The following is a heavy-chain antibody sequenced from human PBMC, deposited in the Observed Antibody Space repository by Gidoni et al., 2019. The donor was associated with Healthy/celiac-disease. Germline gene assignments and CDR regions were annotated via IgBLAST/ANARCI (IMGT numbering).Heavy chain of an antibody. J-gene: IGHJ2*01. CDR2: INHSGST. CDR1: GGSFSGYY. CDR3: ARAPFGWTTVTGWYFDL. V-gene: IGHV4-34*01. Sequence: QVQLQQWGAGLLKPSATLSLTCAVYGGSFSGYYWSWIRQPPGKGLEWIGEINHSGSTNYNPSLKSRVTISVDTSKNQFSLKLSSVTAADTAVYYCARAPFGWTTVTGWYFDLWGRGTLVTVSS. D-gene: IGHD4-17*01.